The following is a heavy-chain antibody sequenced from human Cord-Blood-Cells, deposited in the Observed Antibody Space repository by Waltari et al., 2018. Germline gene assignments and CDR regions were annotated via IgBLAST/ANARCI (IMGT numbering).Heavy chain of an antibody. D-gene: IGHD3-3*01. Sequence: QSPSQESGPTLVKPTQTTTLTCTFSGFSPSTSGVGVCCFCHPPGKALEWLSLTYWNDDKRYSPALKSRLTSTKDTSKNQVVLTMTNMDPVDTATYYCAHRYDFWSGYDAFDIWGQGTMVTVSS. J-gene: IGHJ3*02. CDR2: TYWNDDK. CDR1: GFSPSTSGVG. V-gene: IGHV2-5*01. CDR3: AHRYDFWSGYDAFDI.